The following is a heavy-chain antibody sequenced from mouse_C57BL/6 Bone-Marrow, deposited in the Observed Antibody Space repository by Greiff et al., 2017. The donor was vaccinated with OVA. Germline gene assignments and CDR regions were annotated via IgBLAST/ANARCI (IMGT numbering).Heavy chain of an antibody. D-gene: IGHD2-1*01. Sequence: QQSCKASGYTFTSYWMDWVKQRPGQGLEWIGNIYPSDSETHYNQKFKDKATLTVDKSSSTAYMQLSSLTSEDSAVYYCARGIYYGNYWYFDVWGTGTTVTVSS. CDR1: GYTFTSYW. CDR3: ARGIYYGNYWYFDV. V-gene: IGHV1-61*01. CDR2: IYPSDSET. J-gene: IGHJ1*03.